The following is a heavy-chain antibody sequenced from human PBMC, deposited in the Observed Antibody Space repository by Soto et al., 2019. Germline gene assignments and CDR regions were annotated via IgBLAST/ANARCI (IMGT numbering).Heavy chain of an antibody. CDR1: GYTLTSYG. V-gene: IGHV1-18*01. CDR3: ARDNSGDFWSGYSHYYFDY. Sequence: QVQLVQSGVGVKKPGASVKVSCKASGYTLTSYGISWVRQAPGQGLEWMGWISAYSGKATYAQKLQGRVTMTTDTSTGTAYMELRSLRSDDTAVYYCARDNSGDFWSGYSHYYFDYWGQGTLVTVSS. D-gene: IGHD3-3*01. CDR2: ISAYSGKA. J-gene: IGHJ4*02.